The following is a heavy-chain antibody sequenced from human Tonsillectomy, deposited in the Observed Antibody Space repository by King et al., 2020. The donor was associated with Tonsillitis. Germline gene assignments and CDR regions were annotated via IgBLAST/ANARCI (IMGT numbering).Heavy chain of an antibody. CDR1: GFTVSDTY. CDR2: MYAGGST. D-gene: IGHD1-7*01. V-gene: IGHV3-53*01. CDR3: ARDRVTTGPTFSDTFDI. Sequence: EVQLVESGGGLIQPGGSLRLSCAASGFTVSDTYMNWVRQGPGKGLEWVSVMYAGGSTYYADSVKGRFTISRDSSQNTLYLQMNSLRVEDTATYYCARDRVTTGPTFSDTFDIWGQGTMVAVSS. J-gene: IGHJ3*02.